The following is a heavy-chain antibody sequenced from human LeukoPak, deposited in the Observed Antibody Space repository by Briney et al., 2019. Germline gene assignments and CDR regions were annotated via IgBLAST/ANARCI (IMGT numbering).Heavy chain of an antibody. J-gene: IGHJ3*02. CDR3: ARTNVVAASHHAFDI. V-gene: IGHV4-59*01. CDR1: AGSLSGYY. CDR2: IYYSWST. D-gene: IGHD2-15*01. Sequence: PSETLSLTCTVSAGSLSGYYWSWIRQPPGKGLDWIGYIYYSWSTNYNPSLNSPVTISVHTSKKQFSLKLTSVTAADTAVYYCARTNVVAASHHAFDIWGQGTMVTVSS.